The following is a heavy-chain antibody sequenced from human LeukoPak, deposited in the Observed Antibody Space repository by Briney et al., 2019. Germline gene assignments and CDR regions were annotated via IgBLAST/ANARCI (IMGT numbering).Heavy chain of an antibody. CDR3: ARGGVGAYFDY. J-gene: IGHJ4*02. CDR1: GVSFSGYY. D-gene: IGHD1-26*01. Sequence: WETLSLTCAVYGVSFSGYYWSWIRQPPGKGLEWIGEINHSGSTNYNPSLKSRVTISVDTSKNQFSLKLSSVTAADTAVYYCARGGVGAYFDYWGQGTLVTVSS. CDR2: INHSGST. V-gene: IGHV4-34*01.